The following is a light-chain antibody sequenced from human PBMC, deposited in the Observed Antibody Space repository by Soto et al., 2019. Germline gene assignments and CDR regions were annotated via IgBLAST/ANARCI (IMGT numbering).Light chain of an antibody. CDR3: QQYNNYAYT. Sequence: DIQMTQSPSTLSASVGDRVTITCRASQSISSWLAWYQQKPGKAPKLLIYKASSLESGVPSRFSGSGSGTEFTLTISSLQPDDFATYYCQQYNNYAYTFGQGTKVEIK. J-gene: IGKJ2*01. CDR1: QSISSW. CDR2: KAS. V-gene: IGKV1-5*03.